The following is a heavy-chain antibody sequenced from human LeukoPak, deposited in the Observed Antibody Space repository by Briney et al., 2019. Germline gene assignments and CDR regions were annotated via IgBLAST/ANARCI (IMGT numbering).Heavy chain of an antibody. CDR1: GFTFSSYW. J-gene: IGHJ6*01. Sequence: GGSLRLSCAASGFTFSSYWMNWARQAPGKGLEWVASINHNGNVNYYVDSVKGRFTISRDNAKSSLYLQMSNLRAEDTAVYFCARGGGLALWGQGATVTVPS. CDR2: INHNGNVN. V-gene: IGHV3-7*03. D-gene: IGHD3-16*01. CDR3: ARGGGLAL.